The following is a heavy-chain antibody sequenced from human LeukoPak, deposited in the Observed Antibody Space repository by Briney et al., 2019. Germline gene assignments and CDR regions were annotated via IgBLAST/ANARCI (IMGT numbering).Heavy chain of an antibody. Sequence: ASVKVSCKVSEYTFTEFFVHWVRQAPGKGLEWMGGFDPEYGETFSAQKFQGRVTMTQDTSTDTAYMELNSLRFEDTAVYYCARGSGTTFRRFYYYYGMDVWGQGTTVTVSS. CDR3: ARGSGTTFRRFYYYYGMDV. D-gene: IGHD1-7*01. CDR1: EYTFTEFF. J-gene: IGHJ6*02. CDR2: FDPEYGET. V-gene: IGHV1-24*01.